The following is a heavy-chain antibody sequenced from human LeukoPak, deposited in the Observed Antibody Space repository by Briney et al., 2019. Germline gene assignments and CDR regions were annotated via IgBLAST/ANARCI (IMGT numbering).Heavy chain of an antibody. CDR2: ISYEGNIK. D-gene: IGHD5-12*01. CDR3: AKDRGRGYDWDHYFCGMDI. Sequence: GGSLRLSCAASGFAFSSTAMHWVRQAPGKGLEWVAVISYEGNIKYDADSVKGRFTISRDNDRDTLYLQMTSLTAEDTAIYYCAKDRGRGYDWDHYFCGMDIWGQGTTVTVSS. V-gene: IGHV3-30*04. CDR1: GFAFSSTA. J-gene: IGHJ6*02.